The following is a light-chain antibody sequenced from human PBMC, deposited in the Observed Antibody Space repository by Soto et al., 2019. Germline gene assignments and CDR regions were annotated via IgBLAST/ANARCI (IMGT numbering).Light chain of an antibody. V-gene: IGLV2-14*01. CDR1: SSDVGGYNY. J-gene: IGLJ1*01. Sequence: QSALXQPASVSGSPGQSITISCTGTSSDVGGYNYVCWYQQHPGKAPKLVISDVSNRPSGVSDRFSGSKSGNTASLSISGLQAEDEADYYCSSYTSSSSYVFGTGTKVTVL. CDR3: SSYTSSSSYV. CDR2: DVS.